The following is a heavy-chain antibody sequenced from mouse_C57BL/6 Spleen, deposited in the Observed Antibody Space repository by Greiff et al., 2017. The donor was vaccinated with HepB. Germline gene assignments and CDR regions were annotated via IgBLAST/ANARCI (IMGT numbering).Heavy chain of an antibody. V-gene: IGHV1-81*01. J-gene: IGHJ2*01. CDR2: IYPRSGNT. Sequence: VKLQESGAELARPGASVKLSCKASGYTFTSYGISWVKQRTGQGLEWIGEIYPRSGNTYYNEKFKGKATLTADKSSSTAYMELRSLTSEDSAVYFCARGSYGKGYFDYWGQGTTLTVSS. CDR3: ARGSYGKGYFDY. CDR1: GYTFTSYG. D-gene: IGHD2-1*01.